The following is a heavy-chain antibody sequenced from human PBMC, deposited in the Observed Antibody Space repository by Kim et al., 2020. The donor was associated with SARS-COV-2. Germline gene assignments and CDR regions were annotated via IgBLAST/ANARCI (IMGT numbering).Heavy chain of an antibody. CDR1: GGSLSSSGYY. CDR2: IYYNGNT. V-gene: IGHV4-39*01. Sequence: SETLSLTCTVSGGSLSSSGYYWGWIRQPPGKGLEWIGTIYYNGNTYYNPSLKSRVTIFVDTSKNQFSPKLSSVTAADTAVYYCARQLWYESSGYYYAY. D-gene: IGHD3-22*01. CDR3: ARQLWYESSGYYYAY. J-gene: IGHJ6*01.